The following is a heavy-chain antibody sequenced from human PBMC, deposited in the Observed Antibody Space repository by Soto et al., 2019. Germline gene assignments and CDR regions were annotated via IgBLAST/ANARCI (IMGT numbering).Heavy chain of an antibody. CDR3: ARRTDYPFDY. V-gene: IGHV4-39*01. Sequence: QLQLQEAGPGLVKPSETLSLTCTVSGGSISSSRYYWGWIRQPPGKGLEWIGSIYYSGSTYYNPSLKSRVTIAVDTSKNQFSLKLSSVTAADTAVYYCARRTDYPFDYWGQGTLVTVSS. J-gene: IGHJ4*02. CDR2: IYYSGST. CDR1: GGSISSSRYY. D-gene: IGHD4-17*01.